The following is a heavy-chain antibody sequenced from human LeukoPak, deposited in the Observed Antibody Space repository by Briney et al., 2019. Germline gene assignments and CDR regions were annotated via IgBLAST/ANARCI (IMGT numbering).Heavy chain of an antibody. CDR2: ISSSSSYI. J-gene: IGHJ4*02. CDR1: GFTFSSYS. Sequence: GGSLRLSCAASGFTFSSYSMNWVRQAPGKGLEWVSSISSSSSYIYYADSVKGRFTISRDNAKNSLYLQMNSLRAEDTAVHYCARVQRGYSYGFLFDYWGQGTLVTVSS. D-gene: IGHD5-18*01. CDR3: ARVQRGYSYGFLFDY. V-gene: IGHV3-21*01.